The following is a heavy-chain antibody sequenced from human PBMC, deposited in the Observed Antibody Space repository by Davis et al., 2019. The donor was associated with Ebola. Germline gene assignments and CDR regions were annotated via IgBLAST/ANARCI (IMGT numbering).Heavy chain of an antibody. D-gene: IGHD4-17*01. CDR1: GGSISSYY. V-gene: IGHV4-34*01. Sequence: SETLSLTCTVSGGSISSYYWSWIRQPPGKGLEWIGEINHSGSTNYNPSLKSRVTISVDTSKNQFSLKLSSVTAADTAVYYCARLLATVNHYFDYWGQGTLVTVSS. CDR2: INHSGST. CDR3: ARLLATVNHYFDY. J-gene: IGHJ4*02.